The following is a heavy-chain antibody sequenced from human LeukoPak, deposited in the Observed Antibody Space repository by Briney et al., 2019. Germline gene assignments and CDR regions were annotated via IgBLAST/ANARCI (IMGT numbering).Heavy chain of an antibody. CDR2: IIPIFGTA. CDR3: ARNWLAVAAVPRTGYGMDV. Sequence: SVKVSCKASGGTFSSYAISWVRQAPGQGLEWMGGIIPIFGTANYAQKFQGRVTITADESTSTAYMELSSLRSEDTAVYYCARNWLAVAAVPRTGYGMDVWGQGTTVTVSS. J-gene: IGHJ6*02. V-gene: IGHV1-69*13. D-gene: IGHD2-15*01. CDR1: GGTFSSYA.